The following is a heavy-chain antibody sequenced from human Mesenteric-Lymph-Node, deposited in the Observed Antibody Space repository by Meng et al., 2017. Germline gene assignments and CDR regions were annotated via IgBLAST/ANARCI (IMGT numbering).Heavy chain of an antibody. D-gene: IGHD3-22*01. J-gene: IGHJ4*02. CDR3: ARESRSYDGSGSYYGRSFDS. CDR2: ISSSGSTI. V-gene: IGHV3-48*03. Sequence: GESLKISCAASGFTFSSYEMNWVRQAPGKGLEWVSYISSSGSTIYYADSVKGRFTISRDNAKNSLYLQMNSLRAEDTAVYYCARESRSYDGSGSYYGRSFDSWGQGTLVTVSS. CDR1: GFTFSSYE.